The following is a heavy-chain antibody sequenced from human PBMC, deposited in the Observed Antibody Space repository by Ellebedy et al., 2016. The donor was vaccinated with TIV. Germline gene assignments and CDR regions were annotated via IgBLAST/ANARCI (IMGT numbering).Heavy chain of an antibody. CDR2: INAGNGNT. Sequence: AASVKVSCKASGYTFTSYAMHWVRQAPGQRLEWMGWINAGNGNTKYSQKFQGRVTITRDTSASTAYMELSSLRSEDTAVYYCAWSPLIAAAGTGSYAFDIWGQGTMVTVSS. J-gene: IGHJ3*02. CDR1: GYTFTSYA. CDR3: AWSPLIAAAGTGSYAFDI. V-gene: IGHV1-3*01. D-gene: IGHD6-13*01.